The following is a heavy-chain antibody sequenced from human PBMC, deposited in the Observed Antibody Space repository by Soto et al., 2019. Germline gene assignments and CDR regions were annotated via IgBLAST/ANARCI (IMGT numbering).Heavy chain of an antibody. CDR3: AREFFWRSSSSPTYYYYLDV. CDR1: GGSVSSYH. V-gene: IGHV4-4*08. CDR2: IYSNGTT. D-gene: IGHD6-6*01. J-gene: IGHJ6*03. Sequence: VQLQESGEGLVKPSETLSLTCTVSGGSVSSYHWTWIRQSPGKGLEWIGYIYSNGTTDYNPSLKSRVTISVSTSKRQFSLRLTSVTAADTAVYYCAREFFWRSSSSPTYYYYLDVWGKGTTVTVSS.